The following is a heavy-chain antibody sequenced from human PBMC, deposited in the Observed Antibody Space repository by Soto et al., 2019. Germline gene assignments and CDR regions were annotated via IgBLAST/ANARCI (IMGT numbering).Heavy chain of an antibody. J-gene: IGHJ6*03. CDR3: ARQYSSSSGPDDYYYYYYMDV. Sequence: PSETLSLTCTVSGGSISSYFWSWIRQSPGKGLEWIGHIYYSGGTNYNPSLKSRVTISVDTSKNQFSLKLSSVTAADTAVYYCARQYSSSSGPDDYYYYYYMDVWGKGTTVTVSS. CDR2: IYYSGGT. D-gene: IGHD6-6*01. V-gene: IGHV4-59*01. CDR1: GGSISSYF.